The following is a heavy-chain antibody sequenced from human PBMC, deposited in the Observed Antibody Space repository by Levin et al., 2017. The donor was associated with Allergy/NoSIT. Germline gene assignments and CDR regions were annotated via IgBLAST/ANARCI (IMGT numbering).Heavy chain of an antibody. J-gene: IGHJ5*02. D-gene: IGHD2-2*01. CDR3: ARAGGYCSSTSCSWGRGNWFDP. V-gene: IGHV4-34*01. Sequence: PSETLSLTCAVYGGSFSGYYWSWIRQPPGKGLEWIGKINHSGSTNYNMSLKSRVTISVDTSKNQFSLKLNSVTAADTAVYYCARAGGYCSSTSCSWGRGNWFDPWGQGTLVTVSS. CDR2: INHSGST. CDR1: GGSFSGYY.